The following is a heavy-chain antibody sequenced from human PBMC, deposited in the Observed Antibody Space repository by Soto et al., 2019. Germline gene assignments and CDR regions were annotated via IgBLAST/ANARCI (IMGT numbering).Heavy chain of an antibody. J-gene: IGHJ5*02. CDR2: TYYRSKWYN. Sequence: QSQTLSLTCAISGDSVSSNSAAWNWIRQSPSRGLEWLGRTYYRSKWYNDYAVSVKSRITINPDTSKNQFSLQLNSVTPEDTAVYYCARDRRRGYSSGWFISNWFDPWGQGTLVTVSS. D-gene: IGHD6-19*01. CDR1: GDSVSSNSAA. CDR3: ARDRRRGYSSGWFISNWFDP. V-gene: IGHV6-1*01.